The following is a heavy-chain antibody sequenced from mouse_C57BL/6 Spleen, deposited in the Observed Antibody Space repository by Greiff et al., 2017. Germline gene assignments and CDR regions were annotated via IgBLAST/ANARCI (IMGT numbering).Heavy chain of an antibody. V-gene: IGHV1-61*01. CDR3: ARGDYSNSYWYFDV. D-gene: IGHD2-5*01. CDR1: GYTFTSYW. CDR2: IYPSDSET. Sequence: QVQLQQPGAELVRPGSSVKLSCKASGYTFTSYWMDWVKQRPGQGLEWIGNIYPSDSETHYNQKFQDKATLTVDKSSSTAYMQLSSLTSEDSAVYYCARGDYSNSYWYFDVWGTGTTVTVSS. J-gene: IGHJ1*03.